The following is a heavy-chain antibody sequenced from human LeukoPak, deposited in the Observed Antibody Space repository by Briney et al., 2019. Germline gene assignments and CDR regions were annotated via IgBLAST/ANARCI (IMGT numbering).Heavy chain of an antibody. J-gene: IGHJ4*02. CDR3: ASLWDSDY. D-gene: IGHD7-27*01. V-gene: IGHV3-48*04. Sequence: PGGSLRLSCAASGFTFDDYGMSWVRQAPGKGLEWVSYISRGSDTIYYADSVKGRFTISRDNAKNSVYLQMNSLRAEDTAVYYCASLWDSDYWGQGTLVTVSS. CDR1: GFTFDDYG. CDR2: ISRGSDTI.